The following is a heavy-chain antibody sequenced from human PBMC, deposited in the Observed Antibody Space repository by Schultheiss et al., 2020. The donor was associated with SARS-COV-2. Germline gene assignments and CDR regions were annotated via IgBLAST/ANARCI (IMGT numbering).Heavy chain of an antibody. Sequence: GGSLRLSCAASGFTVSSNYMSWVRQAPGKGLEWVSAISGSGGSTYYADSVKGRFTISRDNSKNTLYLQMNSLRAEDTAVYYCARVGNRAFDIWGQGTMVTVSS. CDR2: ISGSGGST. D-gene: IGHD1-14*01. J-gene: IGHJ3*02. CDR3: ARVGNRAFDI. V-gene: IGHV3-23*01. CDR1: GFTVSSNY.